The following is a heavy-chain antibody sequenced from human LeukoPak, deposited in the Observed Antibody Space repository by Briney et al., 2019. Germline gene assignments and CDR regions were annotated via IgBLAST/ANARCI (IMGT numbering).Heavy chain of an antibody. D-gene: IGHD2-2*02. J-gene: IGHJ4*02. CDR1: GFTFSSYG. V-gene: IGHV3-30*02. CDR3: AKDALPLGYCSSTSCYTGGFDY. CDR2: IRYDGSNK. Sequence: GGSLRLSCAAAGFTFSSYGMHWVRQAPGKGLEWVVFIRYDGSNKYYADSVKGRFTISRDNSKNTLYLQMNSLRAEDTAVYYCAKDALPLGYCSSTSCYTGGFDYWGQGTLVTVSS.